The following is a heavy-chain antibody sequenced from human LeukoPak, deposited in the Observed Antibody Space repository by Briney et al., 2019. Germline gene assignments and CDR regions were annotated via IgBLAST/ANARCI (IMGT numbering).Heavy chain of an antibody. CDR1: GFTYSSYW. D-gene: IGHD6-13*01. J-gene: IGHJ6*03. CDR3: ATYSSSWQYYYYYMDV. CDR2: IKQDGSEK. Sequence: GGSLRLSCAASGFTYSSYWMSWVRQAPGKGPEWVANIKQDGSEKYYVDSVKGRFTISRDNAKNSLYLQMNSLRAEDTAVYYCATYSSSWQYYYYYMDVWGKGTTVTVSS. V-gene: IGHV3-7*01.